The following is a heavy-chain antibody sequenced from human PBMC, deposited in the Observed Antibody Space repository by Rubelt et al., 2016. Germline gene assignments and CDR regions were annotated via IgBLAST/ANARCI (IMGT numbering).Heavy chain of an antibody. D-gene: IGHD1-1*01. Sequence: QLQLQESGPGLVKPSETLSLTCTVSGGSISSSSYYWGWIRQPPGKGLEWIGSIYYSGSTYYNPSLQSRVTISVDTSKTRSPRSLGAVTAADTAGYYCARQYNVWGQGTTVTVSS. CDR3: ARQYNV. CDR2: IYYSGST. V-gene: IGHV4-39*01. CDR1: GGSISSSSYY. J-gene: IGHJ6*02.